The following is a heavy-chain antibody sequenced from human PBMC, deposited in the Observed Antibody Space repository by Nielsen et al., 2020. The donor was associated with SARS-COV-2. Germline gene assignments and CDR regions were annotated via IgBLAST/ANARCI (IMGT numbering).Heavy chain of an antibody. CDR3: ARSNLPSGFRAFDM. D-gene: IGHD4-11*01. J-gene: IGHJ3*02. Sequence: GGSLRLSCAASGFTFSNFAMSWVRQGPGRGLEGVSVISGSGESTYYADSVKCRFTISRDNSKNTLYLQMYSLRVEDTAMYYCARSNLPSGFRAFDMWGQGTMVTVSS. V-gene: IGHV3-23*01. CDR2: ISGSGEST. CDR1: GFTFSNFA.